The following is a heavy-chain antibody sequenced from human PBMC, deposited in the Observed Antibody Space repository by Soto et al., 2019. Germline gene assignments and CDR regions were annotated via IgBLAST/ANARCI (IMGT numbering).Heavy chain of an antibody. V-gene: IGHV4-61*08. D-gene: IGHD2-2*02. CDR3: ARDGEGYCISTSCYKYGMDV. CDR1: GGSISSGDHY. J-gene: IGHJ6*02. CDR2: IYYSGST. Sequence: SETLSLTCSVSGGSISSGDHYWSWIRQPPGKGLEWIGYIYYSGSTNYNPSLKSRVTISVDTSKNQFSLKLSSVTAADTAVYYCARDGEGYCISTSCYKYGMDVWGQGTTVTVSS.